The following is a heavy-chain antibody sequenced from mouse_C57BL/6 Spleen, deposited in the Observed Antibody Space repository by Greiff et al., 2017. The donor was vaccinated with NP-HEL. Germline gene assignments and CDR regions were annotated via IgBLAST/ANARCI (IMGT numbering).Heavy chain of an antibody. CDR2: ISSGSSTI. J-gene: IGHJ1*03. Sequence: EVMLVESGGGLVKPGGSLKLSCAASGFTFSDYGMHWVRQAPEKGLEWVAYISSGSSTIYYADTVKGRFTISRDNAKNTLFLQMTSLRSEDTAMYYCARRRGSSHWYFDVWGTGTTVTVSS. V-gene: IGHV5-17*01. CDR3: ARRRGSSHWYFDV. CDR1: GFTFSDYG. D-gene: IGHD1-1*01.